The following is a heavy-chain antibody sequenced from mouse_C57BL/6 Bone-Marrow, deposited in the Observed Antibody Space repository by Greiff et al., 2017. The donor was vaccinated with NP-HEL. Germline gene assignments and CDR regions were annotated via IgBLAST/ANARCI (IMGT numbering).Heavy chain of an antibody. V-gene: IGHV1-9*01. CDR2: ILPGSGST. Sequence: VMLVESGAELMKPGASVKLSCKATGYTFTGYWIEWVKQRPGHGLEWIGEILPGSGSTNYNEKFKGKATFTADTSSNTAYMQLSSLTTEDSAIDYCARYITTVVALYWYFDVWGKGTTVTVSS. D-gene: IGHD1-1*01. CDR3: ARYITTVVALYWYFDV. CDR1: GYTFTGYW. J-gene: IGHJ1*03.